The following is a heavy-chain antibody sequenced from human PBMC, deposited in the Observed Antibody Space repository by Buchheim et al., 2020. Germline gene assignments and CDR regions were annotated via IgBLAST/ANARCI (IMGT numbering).Heavy chain of an antibody. CDR2: INSDGSSA. Sequence: EVQLVESGGGPVQPGGSLRLSCAASGFTFSHYWMHWVRQGPGKGLVWVSRINSDGSSATYADAVKGRFTVPRDNAKNRLDLPMNSLRAEDTAVYYCVRDREPVSNSRNFDYWGPGTL. V-gene: IGHV3-74*01. CDR3: VRDREPVSNSRNFDY. CDR1: GFTFSHYW. D-gene: IGHD2-2*01. J-gene: IGHJ4*02.